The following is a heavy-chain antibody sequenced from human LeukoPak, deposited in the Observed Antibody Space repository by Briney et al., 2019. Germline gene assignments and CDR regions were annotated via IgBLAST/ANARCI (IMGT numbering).Heavy chain of an antibody. D-gene: IGHD6-6*01. CDR3: ARAIIAARLGSWFDP. CDR2: IYHSGST. J-gene: IGHJ5*02. CDR1: GGSISSGGYS. V-gene: IGHV4-30-2*01. Sequence: SQTLSLTCAVSGGSISSGGYSWSWIRQPPGKGLEWIGYIYHSGSTYYNPSLKSRVTISVDRSKNQFSLKLSSVTAADTAVYYCARAIIAARLGSWFDPWGQGTLVTVSS.